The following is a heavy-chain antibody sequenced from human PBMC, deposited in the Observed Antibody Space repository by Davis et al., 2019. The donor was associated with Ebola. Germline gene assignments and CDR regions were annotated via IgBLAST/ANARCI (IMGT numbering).Heavy chain of an antibody. CDR2: ISGSGGST. CDR3: AIVDCSGGSCYGMDV. Sequence: GESLKISCAASGFTFSSYAMSWVRQAPGKGLEWVSAISGSGGSTYYADSVKGRFTISRDNSKNTLYLQMNSLRAEDTAVYYCAIVDCSGGSCYGMDVWGQGTTVTVSS. V-gene: IGHV3-23*01. CDR1: GFTFSSYA. J-gene: IGHJ6*02. D-gene: IGHD2-15*01.